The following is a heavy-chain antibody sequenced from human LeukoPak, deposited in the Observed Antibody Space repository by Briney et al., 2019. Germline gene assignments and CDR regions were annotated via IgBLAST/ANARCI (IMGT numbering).Heavy chain of an antibody. D-gene: IGHD2-15*01. Sequence: SETLSLTCTVSGGSISSYYWSWIRQPPGKGLEWIGYIYYSGSTNYNPSLKSRVTISVDTSKNQFSLKLSSVTAADTAVYYCAIEKDGGGSYIPSGYWGQGTLVTVSS. CDR3: AIEKDGGGSYIPSGY. J-gene: IGHJ4*02. V-gene: IGHV4-59*01. CDR1: GGSISSYY. CDR2: IYYSGST.